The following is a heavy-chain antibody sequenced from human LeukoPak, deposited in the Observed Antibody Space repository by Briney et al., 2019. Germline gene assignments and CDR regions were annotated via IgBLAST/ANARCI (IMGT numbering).Heavy chain of an antibody. J-gene: IGHJ6*03. CDR3: ARGGGVPAAHYYYYYYMDV. D-gene: IGHD2-2*01. CDR1: GGSISSYY. V-gene: IGHV4-4*07. CDR2: IYTIGSN. Sequence: SETMSLTSPVYGGSISSYYCSWIRQPAGKGLEWIGCIYTIGSNNNHRSLKSRVTMSVDTSKNQFSLKLSSVTAADTAVYYCARGGGVPAAHYYYYYYMDVWGKGTTVTVSS.